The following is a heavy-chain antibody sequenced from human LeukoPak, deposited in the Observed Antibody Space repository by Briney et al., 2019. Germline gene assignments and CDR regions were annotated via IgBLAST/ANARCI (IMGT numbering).Heavy chain of an antibody. CDR1: GGSIGSNTHY. D-gene: IGHD1-7*01. J-gene: IGHJ4*02. CDR2: IYYSGIT. V-gene: IGHV4-39*01. Sequence: SETLSLTCTVSGGSIGSNTHYWGWIRQPPGKGLEWIGSIYYSGITYYNPSLKSRVTISVDTSKNQFSLKLSSVTAADTAVYYCARHQYRLELYYFDYWGQGTLVTVAS. CDR3: ARHQYRLELYYFDY.